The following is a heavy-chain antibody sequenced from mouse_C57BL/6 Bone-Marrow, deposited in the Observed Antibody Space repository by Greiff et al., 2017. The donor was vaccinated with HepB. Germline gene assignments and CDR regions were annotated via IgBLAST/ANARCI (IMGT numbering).Heavy chain of an antibody. D-gene: IGHD2-4*01. Sequence: QVHVKQSGAELARPGASVKLSCKASGYTFTSYGISWVKQRTGQGLEWIGEIYPRSGNTYYNEKFKGKATLTADKSSSTAYMELRSLTSEDSAVYFCARSRAYDYDGYYAMDYWGQGTSVTVSS. V-gene: IGHV1-81*01. CDR2: IYPRSGNT. J-gene: IGHJ4*01. CDR1: GYTFTSYG. CDR3: ARSRAYDYDGYYAMDY.